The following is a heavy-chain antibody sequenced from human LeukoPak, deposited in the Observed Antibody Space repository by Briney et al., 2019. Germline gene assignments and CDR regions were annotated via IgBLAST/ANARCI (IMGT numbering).Heavy chain of an antibody. CDR1: GFTLSNAW. D-gene: IGHD6-13*01. CDR2: IKSKTDGGTT. J-gene: IGHJ4*02. Sequence: KAGGSLRLSCAASGFTLSNAWMSWVRQAPGKGLEWVGRIKSKTDGGTTDYAAPVKGRFTISRDDSKNTLYLQMNSLKTEDTAVYYCTTDVIAAAGTSFDYWGQGTLVTVSS. V-gene: IGHV3-15*01. CDR3: TTDVIAAAGTSFDY.